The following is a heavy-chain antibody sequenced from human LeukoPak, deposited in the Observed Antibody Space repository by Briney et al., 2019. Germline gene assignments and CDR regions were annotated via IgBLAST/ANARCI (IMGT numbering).Heavy chain of an antibody. Sequence: AASVKVSCKASGYTFTSYGISWVRQAPGQGLEWMGWISAYNGNTNYAQKLRGRVTMTTDTSTSTAYMELRSLRSDDTAVYYCARSSITIFGVVIGDFDYWGQGTLVTVSS. V-gene: IGHV1-18*01. CDR3: ARSSITIFGVVIGDFDY. CDR1: GYTFTSYG. D-gene: IGHD3-3*01. CDR2: ISAYNGNT. J-gene: IGHJ4*02.